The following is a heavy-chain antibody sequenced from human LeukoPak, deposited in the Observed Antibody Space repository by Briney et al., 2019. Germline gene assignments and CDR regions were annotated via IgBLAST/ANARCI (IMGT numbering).Heavy chain of an antibody. Sequence: GASVKVSCKASGYTFTGYYMHWVRQAPGQGLEWMGWINPNSGGTNYAQKFQGRVTMTRDTSISTAYMELSRLRSDDTAVYYRARVQPHYYGSGSDLDYWGQGTLVTVSS. CDR2: INPNSGGT. CDR3: ARVQPHYYGSGSDLDY. D-gene: IGHD3-10*01. CDR1: GYTFTGYY. J-gene: IGHJ4*02. V-gene: IGHV1-2*02.